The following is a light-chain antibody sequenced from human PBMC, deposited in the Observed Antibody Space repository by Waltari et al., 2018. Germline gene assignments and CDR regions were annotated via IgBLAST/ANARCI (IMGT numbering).Light chain of an antibody. CDR3: LQDYNYPLT. Sequence: AIQMTQSPSSLSASVGDRVTITCRASQGIRNDLGWYQQKPGEAPKLLIYAASTLQSGVSSRFSGSGSGTDFNLTISSLQPEDFATYYCLQDYNYPLTFGGGTKVEIK. V-gene: IGKV1-6*01. CDR1: QGIRND. J-gene: IGKJ4*01. CDR2: AAS.